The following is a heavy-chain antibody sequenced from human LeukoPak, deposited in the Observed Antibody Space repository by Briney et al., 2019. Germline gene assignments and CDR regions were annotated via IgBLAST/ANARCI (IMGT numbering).Heavy chain of an antibody. CDR3: ATDWATVTTRVGY. V-gene: IGHV1-2*02. D-gene: IGHD4-17*01. J-gene: IGHJ4*02. CDR2: INPNSGGT. Sequence: GASVKVSCKASGYTFTGYYMHWVSQPPGQGLEWMGWINPNSGGTNYAQKFQGRVTMTEDTSTDTAYMELSSLRSEDTAVYYCATDWATVTTRVGYWGQGTLVTVSS. CDR1: GYTFTGYY.